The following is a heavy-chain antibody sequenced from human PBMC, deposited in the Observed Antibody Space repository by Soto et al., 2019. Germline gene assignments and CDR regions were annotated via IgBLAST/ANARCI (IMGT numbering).Heavy chain of an antibody. CDR2: ISSSSSYI. D-gene: IGHD4-17*01. CDR3: ARADYYGDYSFDY. Sequence: EVQLVESGGGLVKPGGSLRLSCAASGFTFSSYSMNWVRQAPGKGLEWVSSISSSSSYIYYADSVKGRFTISRDNAKNSLYLQMNSLRAEDTAVYYCARADYYGDYSFDYWGQGTLVTVSS. V-gene: IGHV3-21*01. J-gene: IGHJ4*02. CDR1: GFTFSSYS.